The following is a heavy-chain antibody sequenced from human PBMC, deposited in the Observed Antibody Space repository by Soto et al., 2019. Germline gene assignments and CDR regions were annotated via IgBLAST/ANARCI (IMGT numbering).Heavy chain of an antibody. D-gene: IGHD6-13*01. V-gene: IGHV4-59*11. CDR1: GGSISPHY. J-gene: IGHJ5*02. Sequence: ETLSLTCTVSGGSISPHYWSWIRQSPGKGLEWIGYIYFTGTTNYNPSLKSRVTISTDTSKNQFSLKLSSVTAADTAVYYCTAGGSWFDPWGQGTLVTVSS. CDR3: TAGGSWFDP. CDR2: IYFTGTT.